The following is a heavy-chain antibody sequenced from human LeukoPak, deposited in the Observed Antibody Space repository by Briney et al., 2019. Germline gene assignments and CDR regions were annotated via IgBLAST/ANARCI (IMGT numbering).Heavy chain of an antibody. CDR3: ATTSGKGYYYMDV. D-gene: IGHD1-1*01. V-gene: IGHV3-33*01. J-gene: IGHJ6*03. CDR2: IWNDGSNK. CDR1: GFTFSSYG. Sequence: PGGSLRLSCAASGFTFSSYGMHWVRQAPGKGLEWVAVIWNDGSNKYYADSVKGRFTISRDNSKNTLYLQMNSLRAEDTAVYYCATTSGKGYYYMDVWGKGTTVTVSS.